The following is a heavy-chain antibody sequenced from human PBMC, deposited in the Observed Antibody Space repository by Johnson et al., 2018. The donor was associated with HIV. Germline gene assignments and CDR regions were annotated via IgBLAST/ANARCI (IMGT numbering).Heavy chain of an antibody. CDR3: ANALGI. V-gene: IGHV3-30*02. CDR1: GFTFTSYG. Sequence: QVQLVESGGGVVQPGGSLRLSCAASGFTFTSYGMHWVRQAPGKGLEGVAFLRYDGSNKYYEDYVKGRFTISRDNSKNTVYLQMNSLRTEYTAVYYCANALGIWGQGTMVNVSS. J-gene: IGHJ3*02. CDR2: LRYDGSNK.